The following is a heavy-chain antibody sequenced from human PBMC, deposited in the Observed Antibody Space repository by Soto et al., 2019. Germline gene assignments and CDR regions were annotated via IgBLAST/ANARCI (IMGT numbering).Heavy chain of an antibody. CDR3: ARHTSGWHYYDY. J-gene: IGHJ4*02. V-gene: IGHV3-11*06. D-gene: IGHD6-19*01. CDR1: GFNFTDHY. CDR2: IRGSSRYT. Sequence: PGESLRLSCAVSGFNFTDHYMNWVRQAQGKGLEWVSYIRGSSRYTNFADSVKGRFTVSGDKAKNSLYLRLISLRVEDAAVYYCARHTSGWHYYDYWGQGTLVTVSS.